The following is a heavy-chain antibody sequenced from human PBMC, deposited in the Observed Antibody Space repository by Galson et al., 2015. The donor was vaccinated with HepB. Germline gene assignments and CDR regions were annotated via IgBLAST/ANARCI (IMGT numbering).Heavy chain of an antibody. CDR1: GFSFSDSY. D-gene: IGHD3-10*01. CDR2: ISHDSVTK. V-gene: IGHV3-11*01. Sequence: SLRLSCAASGFSFSDSYMSWIRQAPGKGPEWVPYISHDSVTKYFADSVKGRFAISRDNAKNSLFLQMNSLRVEDTAVYYCGRSAGWIDPWGQGTLVIVSS. CDR3: GRSAGWIDP. J-gene: IGHJ5*02.